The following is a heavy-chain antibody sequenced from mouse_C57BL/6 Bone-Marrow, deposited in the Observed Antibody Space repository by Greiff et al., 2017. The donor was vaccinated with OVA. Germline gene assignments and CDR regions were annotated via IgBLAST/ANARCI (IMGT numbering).Heavy chain of an antibody. CDR3: ARGYYYWYFDV. J-gene: IGHJ1*03. D-gene: IGHD2-3*01. V-gene: IGHV1-69*01. CDR1: GYTFTSYW. CDR2: IDPSDSYT. Sequence: QVQLQQPGAELVMPGASVKLSCKASGYTFTSYWMHWVKQRPGQGLEWIGEIDPSDSYTNYNQKFKGKSTLTVDKSSSTAYMQLSSLTSEDSAVYYCARGYYYWYFDVWGTGTTVTVSS.